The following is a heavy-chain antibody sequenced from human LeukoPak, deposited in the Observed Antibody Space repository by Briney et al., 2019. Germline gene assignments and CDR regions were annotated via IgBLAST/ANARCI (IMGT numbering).Heavy chain of an antibody. J-gene: IGHJ1*01. CDR1: GYTFTSYD. Sequence: ASVKVSCKASGYTFTSYDINWVRQATGQGLEWMGWMNPNSGNSGYAQKFQGRVTMTRNTSITTAYMEVSSLKSEDTAVYYCVRELPDSGDTPFQHWGQGTLVTVSS. V-gene: IGHV1-8*01. CDR3: VRELPDSGDTPFQH. D-gene: IGHD4-17*01. CDR2: MNPNSGNS.